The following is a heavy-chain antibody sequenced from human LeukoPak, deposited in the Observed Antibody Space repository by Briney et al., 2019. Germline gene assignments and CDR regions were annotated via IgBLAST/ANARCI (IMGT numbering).Heavy chain of an antibody. J-gene: IGHJ4*02. CDR2: INPGGGST. Sequence: ASVKVSCKASGYTFTSYYIHWVRQAPGQGLEWMGIINPGGGSTSYAPKFQGRVSMTRDTSTSTVYMDLSSLRSEDTAVYYCARGSSHAGFWSIGGVIITPADYWGQGTLVTVSS. CDR1: GYTFTSYY. V-gene: IGHV1-46*01. CDR3: ARGSSHAGFWSIGGVIITPADY. D-gene: IGHD3-10*01.